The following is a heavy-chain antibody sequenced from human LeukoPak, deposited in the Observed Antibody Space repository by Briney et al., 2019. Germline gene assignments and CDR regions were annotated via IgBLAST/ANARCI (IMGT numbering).Heavy chain of an antibody. J-gene: IGHJ1*01. CDR2: ISNTGGST. CDR3: AQQVGYCSSGSCYFTY. D-gene: IGHD2-15*01. V-gene: IGHV3-23*01. Sequence: GGSLRLSCAASGFSFNTYAMSWVRQAPGKGLEWVSAISNTGGSTYYADSVKGRFTISRDKSKNTPSLQMNSLRAEDTAVYYCAQQVGYCSSGSCYFTYWGQGTLVTVSS. CDR1: GFSFNTYA.